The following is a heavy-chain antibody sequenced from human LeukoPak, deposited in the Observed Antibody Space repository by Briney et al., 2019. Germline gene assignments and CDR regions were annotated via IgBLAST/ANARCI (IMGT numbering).Heavy chain of an antibody. Sequence: QPGGSLRLSCVGSGFTSIAYALTWARQAPGKGLEWVSGISGGGVTTYYADSVKGRFTISRDNSKNTLYLQMNSLRADDTAIYYCARNQQLGGHSYYYYEMDVWGQGTTVTVSS. CDR1: GFTSIAYA. V-gene: IGHV3-23*01. J-gene: IGHJ6*02. CDR2: ISGGGVTT. D-gene: IGHD3-16*01. CDR3: ARNQQLGGHSYYYYEMDV.